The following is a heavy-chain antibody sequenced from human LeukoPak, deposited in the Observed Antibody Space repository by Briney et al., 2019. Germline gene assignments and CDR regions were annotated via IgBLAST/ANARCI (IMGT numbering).Heavy chain of an antibody. CDR2: ISSSSSYI. V-gene: IGHV3-21*01. CDR1: GFTFNNYA. CDR3: ARNPQNIVVVPAAKATRYGMDV. D-gene: IGHD2-2*01. J-gene: IGHJ6*02. Sequence: GGSLRLSCTASGFTFNNYAMNWVRQAPGKGLEWVSSISSSSSYIYYADSVRGRFTISRDNAKNSLYLQMNSLRAEDAAVYYCARNPQNIVVVPAAKATRYGMDVWGQGTTVTVSS.